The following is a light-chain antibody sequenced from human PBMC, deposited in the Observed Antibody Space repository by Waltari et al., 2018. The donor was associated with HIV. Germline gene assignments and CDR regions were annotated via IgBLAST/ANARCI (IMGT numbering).Light chain of an antibody. J-gene: IGKJ4*01. CDR3: QQFTLSPPLT. V-gene: IGKV4-1*01. CDR2: WAS. Sequence: IVVTQSPAALSVALGGGTTIHCKSSQRLVCGSNNKNQLARDQKRTGQPPKLLISWASTRESGVPDRVSGSGSGTEFTLTINSLQSEDVAVYYCQQFTLSPPLTFGGGTKVEIK. CDR1: QRLVCGSNNKNQ.